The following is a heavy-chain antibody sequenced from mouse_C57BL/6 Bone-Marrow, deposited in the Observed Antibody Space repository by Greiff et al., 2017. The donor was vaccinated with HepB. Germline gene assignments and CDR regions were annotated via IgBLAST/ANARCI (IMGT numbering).Heavy chain of an antibody. Sequence: QVQLQQSGAELVRPGASVKLSCKASGYTFTDYYINWVKQRPGQGLEWIARIYPGSGNTYYNEKFKGKATLTAEKSSSTAYMQLSSLTSEDSAVYFCARCHSSGDYYAMDYWGQGTSVTVSS. V-gene: IGHV1-76*01. CDR2: IYPGSGNT. CDR3: ARCHSSGDYYAMDY. CDR1: GYTFTDYY. D-gene: IGHD3-2*02. J-gene: IGHJ4*01.